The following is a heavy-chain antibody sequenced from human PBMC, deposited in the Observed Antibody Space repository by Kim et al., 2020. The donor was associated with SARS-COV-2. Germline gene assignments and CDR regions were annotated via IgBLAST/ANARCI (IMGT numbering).Heavy chain of an antibody. V-gene: IGHV4-31*01. J-gene: IGHJ4*02. CDR3: ARVGSYSVSYLFDY. Sequence: NPSLNSLVTIAVDTSKNQLYLKRTSVTAADTAVYYCARVGSYSVSYLFDYWGQGTLVTVSS. D-gene: IGHD1-26*01.